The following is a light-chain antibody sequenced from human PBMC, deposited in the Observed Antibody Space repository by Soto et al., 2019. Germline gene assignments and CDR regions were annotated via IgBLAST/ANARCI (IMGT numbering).Light chain of an antibody. J-gene: IGLJ2*01. CDR3: QTWDTGILV. CDR1: SGHGNYV. V-gene: IGLV4-69*01. CDR2: VKSDGSH. Sequence: QLVLTQSPSASASLGASVRLTCTLSSGHGNYVIAWHQQQPGKGPRYLMKVKSDGSHTKGDGIPDRFSGSSSGAERYLAISSLQSEDEADYYCQTWDTGILVFGGGTKLTVL.